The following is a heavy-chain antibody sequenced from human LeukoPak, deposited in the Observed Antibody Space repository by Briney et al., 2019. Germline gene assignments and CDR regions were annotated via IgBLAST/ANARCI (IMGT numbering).Heavy chain of an antibody. CDR1: GFTFSSYS. CDR3: ARGTVVVATYWFDP. V-gene: IGHV3-21*01. D-gene: IGHD2-15*01. Sequence: GGSLRLSCAASGFTFSSYSMNWVRQAPGKGLEWVSSISSSSSYIYYADSVKGRFTISRDNAKNSLYLQVNSLRAEDTAVYYCARGTVVVATYWFDPWGQGTLVTVSS. CDR2: ISSSSSYI. J-gene: IGHJ5*02.